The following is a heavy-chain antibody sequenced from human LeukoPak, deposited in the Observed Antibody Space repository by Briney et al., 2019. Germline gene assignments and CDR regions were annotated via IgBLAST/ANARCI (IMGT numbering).Heavy chain of an antibody. CDR2: VYAAGTPA. D-gene: IGHD3-16*01. CDR1: GFNFGGFA. J-gene: IGHJ4*02. V-gene: IGHV3-23*03. CDR3: AKDLTFGDGRWEFDV. Sequence: PGGYLRLSCTASGFNFGGFAMAWVRQAPGRGLDWVSGVYAAGTPAKYPDSVKGPFTVSRDNSKNTLYLQMNNLRVEDTAVYYCAKDLTFGDGRWEFDVWGQGTLVTVSS.